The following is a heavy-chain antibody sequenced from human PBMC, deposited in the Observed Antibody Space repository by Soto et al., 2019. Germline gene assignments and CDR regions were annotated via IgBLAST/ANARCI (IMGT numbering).Heavy chain of an antibody. D-gene: IGHD5-18*01. CDR1: GYIFVSYW. CDR2: IYPGDSDT. V-gene: IGHV5-51*01. CDR3: AKTDGYEVEY. Sequence: PVESLKISCKGSGYIFVSYWIACVRQMPGKGLEWMGSIYPGDSDTTYSPSIQGQVTISADKSSTTVYLQWNTLKASDTAMYYCAKTDGYEVEYWGQGTQVTVSS. J-gene: IGHJ4*02.